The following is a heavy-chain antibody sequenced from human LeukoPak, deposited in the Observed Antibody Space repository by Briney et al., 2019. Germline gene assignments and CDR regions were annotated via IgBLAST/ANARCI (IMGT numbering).Heavy chain of an antibody. V-gene: IGHV3-30*04. D-gene: IGHD3-22*01. J-gene: IGHJ4*02. CDR2: ISYDGINK. CDR1: GFTFSSYA. CDR3: ARADSSGYYHPIN. Sequence: GGSLRLSCAASGFTFSSYAMHWVRQAPGKGLEWVAVISYDGINKYYADSVKGRFTISRDNAKNSLYLQMNSLRAEDTAVYYCARADSSGYYHPINWGQGTLVTVSS.